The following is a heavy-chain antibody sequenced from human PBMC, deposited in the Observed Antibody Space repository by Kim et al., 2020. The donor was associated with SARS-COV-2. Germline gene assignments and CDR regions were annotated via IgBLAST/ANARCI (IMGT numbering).Heavy chain of an antibody. D-gene: IGHD3-22*01. J-gene: IGHJ4*02. V-gene: IGHV3-9*01. CDR1: GFTFDDYA. CDR2: ISWNSGSI. CDR3: AKDRGLYYYDSSGYYY. Sequence: GGSLRLSCAASGFTFDDYAMHWVRQAPGKGLEWVSGISWNSGSIGYADSVKGRFTISRDNAKNSLYLQMNSLRAEDTALYYCAKDRGLYYYDSSGYYYWGQGTLVTVSS.